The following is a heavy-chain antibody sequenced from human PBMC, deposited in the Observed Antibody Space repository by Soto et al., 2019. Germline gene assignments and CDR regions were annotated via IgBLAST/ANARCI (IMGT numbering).Heavy chain of an antibody. CDR2: VYYSGSS. D-gene: IGHD2-2*01. CDR3: AKLSCTSSTCYFPGWFDP. Sequence: TLSLTCTVSGDSISGGASFWSWIRQPPGKGLEWIANVYYSGSSYYNPSLKSRLTISVDTTKNQFSLQLKSMTAADTAVYYCAKLSCTSSTCYFPGWFDPWGQGTLVTSPQ. CDR1: GDSISGGASF. V-gene: IGHV4-31*03. J-gene: IGHJ5*02.